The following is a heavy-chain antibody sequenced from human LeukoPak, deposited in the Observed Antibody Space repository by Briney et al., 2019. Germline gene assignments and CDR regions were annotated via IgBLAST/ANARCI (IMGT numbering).Heavy chain of an antibody. CDR2: IYYSGNT. CDR3: ARGPAIWYGGNRGAFDI. V-gene: IGHV4-39*07. D-gene: IGHD4-23*01. J-gene: IGHJ3*02. CDR1: GESISSSNYY. Sequence: ASETLSLTCTVSGESISSSNYYWGWIRQPPGKGLEWIGTIYYSGNTYFNPSLKSRVTISVDTSKNQFSLKLSSVTAADTAVYYCARGPAIWYGGNRGAFDIWGQGTMVTVSS.